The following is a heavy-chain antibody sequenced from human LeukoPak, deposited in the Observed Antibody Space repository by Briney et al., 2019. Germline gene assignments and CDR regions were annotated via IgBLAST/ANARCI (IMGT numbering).Heavy chain of an antibody. V-gene: IGHV3-9*01. CDR3: AKDIFPYSSRGFYAFDI. CDR2: ISWNSGSI. CDR1: GFTFDDYA. Sequence: GGSLRLSCAASGFTFDDYAKHWVRQAPGKGLEWVSGISWNSGSIGYADSVKGRFTISRDNAKNSLYLQMNSLRAEDTALYYCAKDIFPYSSRGFYAFDIWGQGTMVTVSS. D-gene: IGHD6-13*01. J-gene: IGHJ3*02.